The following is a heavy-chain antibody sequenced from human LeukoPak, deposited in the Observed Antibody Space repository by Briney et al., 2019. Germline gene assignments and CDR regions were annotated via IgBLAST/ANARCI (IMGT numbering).Heavy chain of an antibody. CDR2: IYSGGNT. D-gene: IGHD1-26*01. V-gene: IGHV3-66*02. CDR1: GFTVSSSY. CDR3: ARENSGSLDY. J-gene: IGHJ4*02. Sequence: GGSLRLSCAASGFTVSSSYMSWVRQAPGKGLEWVSVIYSGGNTYYADSVKGRFTISRDNSENTLYLQMNSLRVEDTAVYYCARENSGSLDYWGQGTLVTVSS.